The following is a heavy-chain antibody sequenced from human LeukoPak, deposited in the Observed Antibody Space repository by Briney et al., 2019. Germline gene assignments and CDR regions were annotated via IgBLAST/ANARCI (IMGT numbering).Heavy chain of an antibody. V-gene: IGHV3-7*01. J-gene: IGHJ4*02. D-gene: IGHD3-10*01. CDR2: IKQDGSEK. CDR3: ARVVYYYGSGSSNSFDY. CDR1: GFTFSSYW. Sequence: GGSLRLSCAASGFTFSSYWMSWVRQAPGKGLEWVANIKQDGSEKYYVDSVKGRFTISRDNAKNSLYLQMNSLRAEGTAVYYCARVVYYYGSGSSNSFDYWGQGTLVTVSS.